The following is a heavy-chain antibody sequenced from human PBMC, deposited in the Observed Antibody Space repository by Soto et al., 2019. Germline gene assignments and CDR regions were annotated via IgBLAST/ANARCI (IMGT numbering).Heavy chain of an antibody. CDR2: ISGSGGST. CDR3: AKIPPGYSYGYFYFDY. Sequence: PGGSLRLSCAASGFTFRSHAMSWVRQAPGKGLEWVSAISGSGGSTYYADSVKGRFTISRDNSKNTLYLQMNSLRAEDTAVYYCAKIPPGYSYGYFYFDYWGQGTLVSVSS. D-gene: IGHD5-18*01. CDR1: GFTFRSHA. V-gene: IGHV3-23*01. J-gene: IGHJ4*02.